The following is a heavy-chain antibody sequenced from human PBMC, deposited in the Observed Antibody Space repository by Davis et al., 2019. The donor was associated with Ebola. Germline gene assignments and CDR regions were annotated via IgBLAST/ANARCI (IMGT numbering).Heavy chain of an antibody. CDR1: GFTFSSSG. CDR3: ARVFISSWPPSVGMDV. CDR2: IVVGSGNT. D-gene: IGHD6-13*01. Sequence: AASVKVSCKASGFTFSSSGMQWVRQARGQRLEWIGWIVVGSGNTNYAQKFQERVTITRDMSTNTAYMELSRLRSDDTAVYYCARVFISSWPPSVGMDVWGKGTTVTVSS. J-gene: IGHJ6*04. V-gene: IGHV1-58*02.